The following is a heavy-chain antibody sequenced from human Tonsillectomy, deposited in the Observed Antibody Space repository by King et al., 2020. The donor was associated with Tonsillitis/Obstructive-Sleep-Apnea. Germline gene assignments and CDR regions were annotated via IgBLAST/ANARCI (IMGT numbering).Heavy chain of an antibody. V-gene: IGHV4-34*01. J-gene: IGHJ1*01. Sequence: VQLQQWGAGLLKPSETLSLTCAVYGGSFSDYYWSWIRQPPGKGLEWIGEIDHSGSTNYNPSLKSRVTISVDTSKNQFSLCLTSLTAADTAVYFCVRASWGDRLRPFQHWGQGTLVTVSS. CDR1: GGSFSDYY. CDR2: IDHSGST. CDR3: VRASWGDRLRPFQH. D-gene: IGHD2-21*02.